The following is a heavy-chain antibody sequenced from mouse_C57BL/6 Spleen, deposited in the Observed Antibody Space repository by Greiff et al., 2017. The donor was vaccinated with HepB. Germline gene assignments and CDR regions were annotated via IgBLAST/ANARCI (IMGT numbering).Heavy chain of an antibody. CDR3: AREGYYGYDGAMDY. D-gene: IGHD2-2*01. CDR1: GYTFTDYN. CDR2: INPNNGGT. J-gene: IGHJ4*01. Sequence: EVQLQESGPELVKPGASVKMSCKASGYTFTDYNMHWVKQSHGKSLEWIGYINPNNGGTSYNQKFKGKATLTVNKSSSTAYMELRSLTSEDSAVYYCAREGYYGYDGAMDYWGQGTSVTVSS. V-gene: IGHV1-22*01.